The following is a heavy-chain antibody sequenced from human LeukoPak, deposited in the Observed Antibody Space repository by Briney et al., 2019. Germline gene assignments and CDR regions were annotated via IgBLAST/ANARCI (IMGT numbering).Heavy chain of an antibody. D-gene: IGHD2-2*01. CDR3: AGCTSWGYYYMDV. Sequence: GGSLRLSCAASGCTFSSYAMSCVRQAPGKGLEWVSAISGSGGSTYYADSVKGRFTISRDNSKNTLYLQMNSLRAEDTAVYYCAGCTSWGYYYMDVWGKGTTVTVSS. CDR1: GCTFSSYA. J-gene: IGHJ6*03. CDR2: ISGSGGST. V-gene: IGHV3-23*01.